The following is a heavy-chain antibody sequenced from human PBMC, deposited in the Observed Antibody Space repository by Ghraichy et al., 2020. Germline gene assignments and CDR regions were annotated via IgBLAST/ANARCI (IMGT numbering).Heavy chain of an antibody. CDR1: GFTFSNYA. J-gene: IGHJ6*03. D-gene: IGHD3-16*01. CDR2: ISYDGSNQ. CDR3: ARGYVGLGYYMDV. Sequence: GGSLRLSCAASGFTFSNYAMHWVRQAPGKGQEWVAVISYDGSNQYYTDSVKGRFTISRDRSKNTLCLQMNSLRAEDTAVYYCARGYVGLGYYMDVWGKGTTVTVSS. V-gene: IGHV3-30-3*01.